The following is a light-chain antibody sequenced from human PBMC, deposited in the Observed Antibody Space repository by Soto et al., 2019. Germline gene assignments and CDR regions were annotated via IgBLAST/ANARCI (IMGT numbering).Light chain of an antibody. Sequence: QSVLTQPPSVSAAPGQKVTISCSGSSSNIGNNYVSWYQQLPGTAPKLLIYDNNKRPSGIPDRFSGSKSGTSATLGITGLQTGDEADYCCGTWDSSLSAEWVFGGGTKLTVL. J-gene: IGLJ3*02. V-gene: IGLV1-51*01. CDR1: SSNIGNNY. CDR3: GTWDSSLSAEWV. CDR2: DNN.